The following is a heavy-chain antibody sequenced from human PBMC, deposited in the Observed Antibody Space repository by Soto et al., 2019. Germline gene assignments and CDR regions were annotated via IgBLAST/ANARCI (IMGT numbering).Heavy chain of an antibody. CDR3: AKGDLHYDFWSGSPGYFDY. D-gene: IGHD3-3*01. J-gene: IGHJ4*02. CDR2: ISYDGSNK. Sequence: GGSLRLSCAASGFTFSSYGMHWVRQAPGKGLEWVAVISYDGSNKYYADSVKGRFTISRDNSKNTLYLQMNSLRAEDTAVYYCAKGDLHYDFWSGSPGYFDYWGQGTLVTVSS. V-gene: IGHV3-30*18. CDR1: GFTFSSYG.